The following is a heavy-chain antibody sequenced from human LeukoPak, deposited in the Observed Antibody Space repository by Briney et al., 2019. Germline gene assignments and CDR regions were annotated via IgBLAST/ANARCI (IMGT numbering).Heavy chain of an antibody. J-gene: IGHJ4*02. CDR2: IKEDGSEK. CDR3: ARDSSGYQ. V-gene: IGHV3-7*01. D-gene: IGHD3-22*01. Sequence: GGSLRLSCAASGFTFSTYWMSWVRQAPGKGLEWVANIKEDGSEKYYGDSVKGRFTISRDNAKNSLYLQMNSLRAEDTAVYHCARDSSGYQWGQGTLVIVSS. CDR1: GFTFSTYW.